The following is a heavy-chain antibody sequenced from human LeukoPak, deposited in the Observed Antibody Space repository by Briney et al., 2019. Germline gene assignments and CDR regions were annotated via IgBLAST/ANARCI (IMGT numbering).Heavy chain of an antibody. V-gene: IGHV3-33*01. CDR1: GFTFSSYG. CDR2: IWYDGSNK. Sequence: GGSLRLSCAASGFTFSSYGMHWVRQAPGKGLESVAVIWYDGSNKYYADSVKGRFTISRDNSKNTLYLQMNSLRAEDTAVYYCARVGDSSSWYLDAFDIWGQGTMVTVSS. CDR3: ARVGDSSSWYLDAFDI. J-gene: IGHJ3*02. D-gene: IGHD6-13*01.